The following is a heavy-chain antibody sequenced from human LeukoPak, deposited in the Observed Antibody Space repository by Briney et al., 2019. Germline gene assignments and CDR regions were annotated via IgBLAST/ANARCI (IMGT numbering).Heavy chain of an antibody. CDR2: VDPEDGET. D-gene: IGHD3-22*01. V-gene: IGHV1-69-2*01. CDR3: ATGLGDSSGYYLTSYFDY. J-gene: IGHJ4*02. CDR1: GYTFTDYY. Sequence: GATVKISCKVSGYTFTDYYMHWVQQAPGKGLEWMGLVDPEDGETIYAEKLQGRVTITADTSTDTAYMELSSLRSEDTAVYYCATGLGDSSGYYLTSYFDYWGQGTLVTVSS.